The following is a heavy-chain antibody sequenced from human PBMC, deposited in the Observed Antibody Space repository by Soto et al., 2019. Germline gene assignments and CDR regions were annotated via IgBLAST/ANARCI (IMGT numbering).Heavy chain of an antibody. D-gene: IGHD6-6*01. CDR2: IYYSGST. CDR1: GGSISSYY. Sequence: SETLSLTCTVSGGSISSYYWSWIRQPPGKGLEWIGYIYYSGSTNYNPSLKSRVTISVDTSKDQFSLKLSSVTAADTAVYYCATDWQYSSSSVAFDIWGKGTMVTV. V-gene: IGHV4-59*01. CDR3: ATDWQYSSSSVAFDI. J-gene: IGHJ3*02.